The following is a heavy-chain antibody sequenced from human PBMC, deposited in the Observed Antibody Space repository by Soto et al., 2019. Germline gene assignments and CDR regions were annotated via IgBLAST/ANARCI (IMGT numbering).Heavy chain of an antibody. Sequence: EVQLVESGGGLVQPGGSLKLSCAASGFTFSGSAMHWVRQASGKGLEWVGRIRSKANSYATAYAASVKGRFTISRDDSKNKAYLQMNSLKTEDTAVYYCTRRKDCSSTSCSSYGMDVWGQGTTVTVSS. D-gene: IGHD2-2*01. CDR2: IRSKANSYAT. CDR3: TRRKDCSSTSCSSYGMDV. V-gene: IGHV3-73*02. J-gene: IGHJ6*02. CDR1: GFTFSGSA.